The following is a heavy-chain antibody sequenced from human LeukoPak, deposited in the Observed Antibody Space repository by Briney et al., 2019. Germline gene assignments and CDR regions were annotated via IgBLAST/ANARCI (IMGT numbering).Heavy chain of an antibody. CDR3: ARDRPPGRGYYRVSPFDY. J-gene: IGHJ4*02. Sequence: ASVKVSSKASGYTFTSYGISWVRQAPGQGLEWMGWISTYNGNTNYAQNLQDRVTMTTDTSTSTACMELRSLRSDDTAMYYCARDRPPGRGYYRVSPFDYWGQGTLVTVSS. V-gene: IGHV1-18*01. CDR1: GYTFTSYG. D-gene: IGHD3-3*01. CDR2: ISTYNGNT.